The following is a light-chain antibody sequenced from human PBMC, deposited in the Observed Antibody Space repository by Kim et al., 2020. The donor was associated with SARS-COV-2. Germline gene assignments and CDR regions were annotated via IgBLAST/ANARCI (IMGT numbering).Light chain of an antibody. CDR1: HIGSKS. CDR3: QVWDSSSDHWV. V-gene: IGLV3-21*04. CDR2: YDS. Sequence: APGKTAMINCGGNHIGSKSVHWYQQKPGQAPVLVIYYDSDRPSVIPERFSGANSGNTATLTISRVEAGDEADYYCQVWDSSSDHWVSGGGTRLTVL. J-gene: IGLJ3*02.